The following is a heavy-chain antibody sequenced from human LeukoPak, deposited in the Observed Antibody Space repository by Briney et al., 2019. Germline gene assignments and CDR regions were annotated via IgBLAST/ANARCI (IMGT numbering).Heavy chain of an antibody. V-gene: IGHV3-33*06. D-gene: IGHD2-21*02. CDR3: AKDRGAYCGGDCFNTRSALDY. CDR1: GFTFSSYG. CDR2: IWYDGSNK. J-gene: IGHJ4*02. Sequence: GRSLRLSCAASGFTFSSYGMHWVRQAPGKGLEWVAVIWYDGSNKYYADSVKGRFTISRDNSKNTLYLQMNSLRAEDTAVYYCAKDRGAYCGGDCFNTRSALDYWGQGTLVTVSS.